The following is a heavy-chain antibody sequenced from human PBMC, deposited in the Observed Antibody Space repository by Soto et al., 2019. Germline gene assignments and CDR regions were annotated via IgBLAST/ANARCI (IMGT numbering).Heavy chain of an antibody. Sequence: SETLSLTCTVSGGSISSTIYYWGWLRQPPGKELKWIGSNYYSGSTYYNPSLKSRVTISVVTFNNQFSLKLSSVTAADTAVYYCARGQMTDYGDYSDFDYWGQGTLVTVSS. D-gene: IGHD4-17*01. CDR1: GGSISSTIYY. V-gene: IGHV4-39*07. CDR3: ARGQMTDYGDYSDFDY. J-gene: IGHJ4*02. CDR2: NYYSGST.